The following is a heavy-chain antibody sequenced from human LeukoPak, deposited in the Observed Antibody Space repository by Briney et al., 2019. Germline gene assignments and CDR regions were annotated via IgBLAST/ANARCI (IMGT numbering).Heavy chain of an antibody. V-gene: IGHV1-2*02. Sequence: GASVKVSCKASGYTFTGYYMHWVRQAPGQGLEWMGWINPNSGGTNYAQKFQGRVTITTDESTSTAYMELSSLRSEDTAVYYCARDGYYDSSGYSTIDYWGQGTLVTVSS. CDR2: INPNSGGT. CDR1: GYTFTGYY. J-gene: IGHJ4*02. D-gene: IGHD3-22*01. CDR3: ARDGYYDSSGYSTIDY.